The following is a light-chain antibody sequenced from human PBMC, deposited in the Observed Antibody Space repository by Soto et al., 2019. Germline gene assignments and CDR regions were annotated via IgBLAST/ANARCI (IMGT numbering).Light chain of an antibody. V-gene: IGLV2-14*01. CDR3: SSFTTNYFYV. CDR1: GSDIGAYNY. CDR2: GVT. J-gene: IGLJ1*01. Sequence: QSALTQPASVSGSPGQSITISCTGTGSDIGAYNYVSWYQQHPGKAPKLIIHGVTHRPSGVSTRFSASKSAYTASLTFSGLQAEDEADYYCSSFTTNYFYVFGPGTKVTVL.